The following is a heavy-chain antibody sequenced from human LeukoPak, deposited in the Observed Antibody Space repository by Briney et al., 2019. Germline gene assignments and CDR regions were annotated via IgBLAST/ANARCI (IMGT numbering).Heavy chain of an antibody. CDR3: ARDLNSGGSY. Sequence: TGGSLRLSCAASGFAVSSSYMSWVRQAPGKGLEWVSVIHSGGNTYYADSVKGRFTISRDNSKNTLYLQMNSLRADDTAMYYCARDLNSGGSYCGQGVLVTVSS. CDR1: GFAVSSSY. CDR2: IHSGGNT. D-gene: IGHD5-12*01. J-gene: IGHJ4*02. V-gene: IGHV3-53*01.